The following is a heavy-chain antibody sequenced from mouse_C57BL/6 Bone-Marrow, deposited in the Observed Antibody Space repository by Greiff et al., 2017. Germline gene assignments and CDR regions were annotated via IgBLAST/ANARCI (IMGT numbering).Heavy chain of an antibody. Sequence: EVQLQQSGPELVKPGASVKIPCKASGYTFTDYNMDWVKQSHGKSLEWIGDINPNNGGTIYNQKITGKATLTVDKSSSTAYMELRSLTSEDTAVYYCARWVYYSNYVWYAMDDWGQGTSVTVSS. CDR2: INPNNGGT. V-gene: IGHV1-18*01. D-gene: IGHD2-5*01. J-gene: IGHJ4*01. CDR1: GYTFTDYN. CDR3: ARWVYYSNYVWYAMDD.